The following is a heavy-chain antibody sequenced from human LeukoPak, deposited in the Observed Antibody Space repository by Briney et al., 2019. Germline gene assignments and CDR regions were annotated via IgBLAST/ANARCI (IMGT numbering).Heavy chain of an antibody. CDR2: IKQDGSEK. CDR1: GFTFSSYW. J-gene: IGHJ4*02. V-gene: IGHV3-7*01. D-gene: IGHD3-9*01. CDR3: ARVDFDWLFDY. Sequence: GGSLRLSCASSGFTFSSYWMSWARQAPGKGLEWVTNIKQDGSEKYYMDSVKGRFTISRDNAKNALYLQMNSLRAEDTAVYYCARVDFDWLFDYWGQGTLVTVSS.